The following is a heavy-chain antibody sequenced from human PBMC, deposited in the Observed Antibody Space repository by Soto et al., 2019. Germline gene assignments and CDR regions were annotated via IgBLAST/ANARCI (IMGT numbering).Heavy chain of an antibody. D-gene: IGHD3-22*01. CDR2: ISSSSSYI. Sequence: GGSLRLSCAASGFTFSSYSMNWVRQAPGKGLEWVSSISSSSSYIYYADSVKGRFTISRDNAKNSLYLQMNSLRAEDTAVYYCARDTHYYDSSGYYYEAVDYWGQGTLVTVSS. CDR1: GFTFSSYS. V-gene: IGHV3-21*01. J-gene: IGHJ4*02. CDR3: ARDTHYYDSSGYYYEAVDY.